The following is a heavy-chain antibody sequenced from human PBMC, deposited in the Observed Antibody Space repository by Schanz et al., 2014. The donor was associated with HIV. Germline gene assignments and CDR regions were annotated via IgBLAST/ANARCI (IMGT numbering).Heavy chain of an antibody. J-gene: IGHJ6*02. CDR1: GFIFSRHG. CDR2: ISYDGSNK. CDR3: ARGRNGMGV. Sequence: QVQLVESGGGVVQPGRSLRLSCAASGFIFSRHGMHWVRQAPGKGLEWVAVISYDGSNKYYADSAKGRFTISRDNSKNTLYLQMNSLTVDDTAVYYCARGRNGMGVWGPGTTVTVSS. V-gene: IGHV3-30*03.